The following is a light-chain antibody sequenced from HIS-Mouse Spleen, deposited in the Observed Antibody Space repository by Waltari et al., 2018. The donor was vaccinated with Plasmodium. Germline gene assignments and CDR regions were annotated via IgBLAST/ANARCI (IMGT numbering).Light chain of an antibody. CDR3: CSYAGSSTFV. CDR2: EGS. Sequence: QSALTQPASVSGSPGQSITISCTGTSSDVGSYNLVSWYQQPPGKAPKLMIYEGSKRASGVSNRCAGAKSGNTASLTISGLQAEDEADYYCCSYAGSSTFVFGGGTKLTVL. V-gene: IGLV2-23*03. J-gene: IGLJ3*02. CDR1: SSDVGSYNL.